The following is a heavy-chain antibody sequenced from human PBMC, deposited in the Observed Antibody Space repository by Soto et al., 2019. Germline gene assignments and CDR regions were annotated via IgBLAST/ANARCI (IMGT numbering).Heavy chain of an antibody. D-gene: IGHD3-16*01. Sequence: QVQLVQSGAEVRKPGASVKVSCKASGYTFTTYGISWVRQAPGQGLEWMGWISGYNGHTKYAQKFQGRVTMTTDTYTSTVELDLRGLRSDDTAVYYCAREGEMPYYYYGLDVWGQGTTVTVSS. CDR2: ISGYNGHT. J-gene: IGHJ6*02. CDR1: GYTFTTYG. CDR3: AREGEMPYYYYGLDV. V-gene: IGHV1-18*01.